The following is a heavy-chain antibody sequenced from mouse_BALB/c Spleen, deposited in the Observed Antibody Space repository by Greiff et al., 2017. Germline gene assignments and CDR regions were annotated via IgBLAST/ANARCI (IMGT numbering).Heavy chain of an antibody. CDR1: GFTFSSYT. V-gene: IGHV5-12-2*01. CDR3: AKHSDYGSSYWYFDV. D-gene: IGHD1-1*01. J-gene: IGHJ1*01. CDR2: LSNGGGST. Sequence: EVKLVESGGGLVQPGGSLKLSCAASGFTFSSYTMSWVRQTPEQRLEWVAYLSNGGGSTYYPDTVKGRFTISRDNAKNTLYLQMSSLTSEDTAMYYCAKHSDYGSSYWYFDVWGAGTTVTVSS.